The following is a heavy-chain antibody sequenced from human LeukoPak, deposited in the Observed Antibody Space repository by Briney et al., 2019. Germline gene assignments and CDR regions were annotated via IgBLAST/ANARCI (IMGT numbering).Heavy chain of an antibody. CDR2: IIPIFGTA. CDR3: ARGRLRFLEWLLDY. D-gene: IGHD3-3*01. CDR1: GGTFSSYA. Sequence: GASVKVSCKASGGTFSSYAISWVRQAPGQGLEWMGGIIPIFGTANYAQKFQGRVTITADESTSTAYMELSSLRSEDTAVYYCARGRLRFLEWLLDYWGQGTLVTVSS. V-gene: IGHV1-69*13. J-gene: IGHJ4*02.